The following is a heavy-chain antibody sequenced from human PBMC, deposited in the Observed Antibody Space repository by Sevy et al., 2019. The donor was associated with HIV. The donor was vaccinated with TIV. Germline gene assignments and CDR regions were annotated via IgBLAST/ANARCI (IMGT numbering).Heavy chain of an antibody. CDR3: ARDCSSTSCPWGLDV. J-gene: IGHJ6*02. CDR1: GFTFSNYW. D-gene: IGHD2-2*01. Sequence: GGSLRLSCAASGFTFSNYWMSWVRQAPGKGLEWVANIKKDGSEKYYVDSVKGRFTVSRDNAKNSLFLQMNSLRAEDTALYYCARDCSSTSCPWGLDVWGQGTTVTVSS. CDR2: IKKDGSEK. V-gene: IGHV3-7*03.